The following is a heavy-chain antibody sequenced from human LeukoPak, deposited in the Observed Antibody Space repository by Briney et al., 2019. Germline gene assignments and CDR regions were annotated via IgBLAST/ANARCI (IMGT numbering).Heavy chain of an antibody. V-gene: IGHV3-7*04. Sequence: GGSLRLSCVASGFPFSSYWMTWVRQAPGKGLEWVANIKQDGSKKSYVDSVKGRFTISRDNAKNSLYLQMNSLRAEDTAIYYCTRVGYIDEGINYWGQGTLVTVSS. CDR3: TRVGYIDEGINY. CDR2: IKQDGSKK. J-gene: IGHJ4*02. CDR1: GFPFSSYW. D-gene: IGHD5-24*01.